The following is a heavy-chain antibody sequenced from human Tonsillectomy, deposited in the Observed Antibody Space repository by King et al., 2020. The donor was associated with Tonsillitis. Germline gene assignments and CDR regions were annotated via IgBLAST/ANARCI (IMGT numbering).Heavy chain of an antibody. Sequence: VQLVESGAEVKKPGSSVKVSCKASGGTFGNYAFTWVRQAPGQGLEWMGGIIPIFGTANYAQKFHGRVTITADESTSTAYMGLSSLRSQDTAVYYCAGGADDLDSSGKLDYWGLGTLVTVSS. CDR3: AGGADDLDSSGKLDY. CDR1: GGTFGNYA. J-gene: IGHJ4*02. D-gene: IGHD3-22*01. V-gene: IGHV1-69*01. CDR2: IIPIFGTA.